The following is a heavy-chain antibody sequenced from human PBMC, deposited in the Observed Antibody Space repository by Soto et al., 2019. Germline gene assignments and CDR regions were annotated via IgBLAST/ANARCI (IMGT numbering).Heavy chain of an antibody. V-gene: IGHV3-23*01. D-gene: IGHD5-12*01. Sequence: GGSLRLSCAASGFTFSSYAMSWVRQAPGKGLEWVSAISGSGGSTYYADSVKGRFTISRDNSKNRLYLQMNSLRAEDTAVYYCAKGPGVAMGIGYYYYGKDVWGQRTKVTVSS. J-gene: IGHJ6*02. CDR2: ISGSGGST. CDR3: AKGPGVAMGIGYYYYGKDV. CDR1: GFTFSSYA.